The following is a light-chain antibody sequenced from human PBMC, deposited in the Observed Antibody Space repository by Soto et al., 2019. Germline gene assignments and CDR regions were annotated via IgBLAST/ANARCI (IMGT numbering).Light chain of an antibody. J-gene: IGKJ1*01. CDR2: GAS. V-gene: IGKV3-15*01. CDR1: QSVSSN. CDR3: QQYNNWPWT. Sequence: EIVMTQSPATLSVSPGERATLSCRASQSVSSNLAWYQQKPGQAPRLLIYGASTRATGIPARFSDSRSGTEFTLTISSLQSEDFAVYYCQQYNNWPWTFGQGTKVEIK.